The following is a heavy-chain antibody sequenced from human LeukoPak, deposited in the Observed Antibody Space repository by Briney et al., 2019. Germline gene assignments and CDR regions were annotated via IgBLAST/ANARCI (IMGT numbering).Heavy chain of an antibody. CDR2: IYYSGST. Sequence: SETLSLTCTVSGGSISSYYWSWIRQPPGKGLEWIGYIYYSGSTNYNPSLKSRVTISVDTSKNQFSLKLSSVTAADTAVYYCARDGSDYDILTGYYTTHLYFDYWGQGTLVTVSS. D-gene: IGHD3-9*01. J-gene: IGHJ4*02. CDR1: GGSISSYY. CDR3: ARDGSDYDILTGYYTTHLYFDY. V-gene: IGHV4-59*12.